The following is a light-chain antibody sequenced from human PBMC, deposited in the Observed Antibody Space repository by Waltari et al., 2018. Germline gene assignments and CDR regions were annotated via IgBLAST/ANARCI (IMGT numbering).Light chain of an antibody. CDR2: RNN. Sequence: QSVLTQPPSASGTPGQRVTISCSGSSPNIGRSHVYWYQQLPGMAPKLLIYRNNQRPSAVPDRFSGSKSGTSASLAISGLRSEDEADYYCATWDDSLRGPVFGGGTKLTVL. J-gene: IGLJ2*01. V-gene: IGLV1-47*01. CDR3: ATWDDSLRGPV. CDR1: SPNIGRSH.